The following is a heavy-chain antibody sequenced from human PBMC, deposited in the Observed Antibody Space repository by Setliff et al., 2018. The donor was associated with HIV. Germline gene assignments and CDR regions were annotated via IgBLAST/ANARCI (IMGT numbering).Heavy chain of an antibody. Sequence: GASVKVSCKASGYTFTDYYMHWVQQAPGKGPEWMGRVDPKNGKTLYAENLRGRITITADTSTDTAYMELNSLRSEDTAMYYCATLDYYGSQTYNLALHYWGQGTLVTVSS. CDR1: GYTFTDYY. CDR3: ATLDYYGSQTYNLALHY. D-gene: IGHD3-10*01. CDR2: VDPKNGKT. J-gene: IGHJ4*02. V-gene: IGHV1-69-2*01.